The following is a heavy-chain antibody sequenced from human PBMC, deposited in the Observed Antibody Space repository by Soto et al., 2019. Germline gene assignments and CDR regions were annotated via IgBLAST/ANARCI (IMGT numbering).Heavy chain of an antibody. D-gene: IGHD1-1*01. V-gene: IGHV5-51*01. J-gene: IGHJ6*02. CDR3: ARLGWNDGYYYHGMDV. Sequence: GESLKISCKASGYSFTSYWIGWVRQMPGKGLEWMGMIYPGDSDTRYSPSFQGQVIISADKSIRTAYLHWRSLKASDSAMYYCARLGWNDGYYYHGMDVWGQGTTVTVSS. CDR2: IYPGDSDT. CDR1: GYSFTSYW.